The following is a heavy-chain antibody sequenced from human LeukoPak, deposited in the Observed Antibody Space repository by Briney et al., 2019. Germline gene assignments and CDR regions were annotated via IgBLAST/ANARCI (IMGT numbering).Heavy chain of an antibody. CDR1: GGSFSGYY. Sequence: KPSETLSLTCAVYGGSFSGYYWSWIRQPPGKGLEWIGEINHSGSTSYNPSLKSRVTISVDTSKNQFSLKLSSVTAADTAVYYCARGTAAAGSFDYWGQGTLVTVSS. CDR2: INHSGST. CDR3: ARGTAAAGSFDY. D-gene: IGHD6-25*01. J-gene: IGHJ4*02. V-gene: IGHV4-34*01.